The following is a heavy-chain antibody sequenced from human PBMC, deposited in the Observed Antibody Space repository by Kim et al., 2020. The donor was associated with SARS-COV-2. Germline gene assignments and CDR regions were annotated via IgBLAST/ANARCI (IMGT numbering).Heavy chain of an antibody. CDR2: INHSGST. Sequence: SETLSLTCAVYGGSFSGYYWSWIRQPPGKGLEWIGEINHSGSTNYNPSLKSRVTISVDTSKNQFSLKLSSVTAADTAVYYCARGGNQLLSRRWFDPWGQGTLVTVSS. CDR3: ARGGNQLLSRRWFDP. D-gene: IGHD2-2*01. J-gene: IGHJ5*02. CDR1: GGSFSGYY. V-gene: IGHV4-34*01.